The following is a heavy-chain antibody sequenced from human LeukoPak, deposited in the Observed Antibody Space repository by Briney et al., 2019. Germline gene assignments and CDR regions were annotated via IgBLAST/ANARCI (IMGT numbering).Heavy chain of an antibody. V-gene: IGHV1-24*01. CDR3: AIGLDLIFGVINH. CDR2: FDPEDGET. CDR1: GHTLTELS. Sequence: ASVTVSCKISGHTLTELSMHWVRQAPGEGLEWMGGFDPEDGETIYAQKFQGRVTMTEDTSTDTVYMEVSSLRSEDTAVYYCAIGLDLIFGVINHWGQGTLVTVSS. J-gene: IGHJ5*02. D-gene: IGHD3-3*01.